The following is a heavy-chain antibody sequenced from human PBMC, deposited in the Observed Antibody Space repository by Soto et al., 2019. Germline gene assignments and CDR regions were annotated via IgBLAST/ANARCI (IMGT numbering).Heavy chain of an antibody. Sequence: PAGYLRFYRASSGFTVSSYAMSWFSQSPGKGLEWVSAISGSGGSSYYADSVKGRFTISRDNSKNTLYLQMNSLRAEDTAVYYCAKDLGDYGGNWFDPWGQGTLVTVSS. CDR3: AKDLGDYGGNWFDP. CDR1: GFTVSSYA. D-gene: IGHD4-17*01. J-gene: IGHJ5*02. CDR2: ISGSGGSS. V-gene: IGHV3-23*01.